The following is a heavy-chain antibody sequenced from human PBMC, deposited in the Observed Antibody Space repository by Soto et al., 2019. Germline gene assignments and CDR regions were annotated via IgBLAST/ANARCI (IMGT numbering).Heavy chain of an antibody. Sequence: QVQLQESGPGLVKPSETLALTCTVSGASISNYCWSWLRQPPGKGLEWIGCIYDSGRTNYNPSVNSRVTMTIDTSKNQFSLKLTTVTAADTAVYYCARGRGWSPPDHWGQGTLVTVSS. D-gene: IGHD6-19*01. CDR2: IYDSGRT. CDR3: ARGRGWSPPDH. V-gene: IGHV4-59*01. CDR1: GASISNYC. J-gene: IGHJ4*02.